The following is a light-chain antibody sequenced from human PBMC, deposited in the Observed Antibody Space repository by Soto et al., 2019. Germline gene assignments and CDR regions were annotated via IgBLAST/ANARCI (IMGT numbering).Light chain of an antibody. CDR3: SSYTTGRTTPVV. CDR1: SSDVGGHNS. J-gene: IGLJ2*01. Sequence: QSALTQPASVSGSPGQSITISCTGTSSDVGGHNSVSWYQQHPGKAPKLMIYDVSSRPSGVSNRFSGSKSGNTASLTISGLQAEDEADYHCSSYTTGRTTPVVFGGGTQLTVL. V-gene: IGLV2-14*03. CDR2: DVS.